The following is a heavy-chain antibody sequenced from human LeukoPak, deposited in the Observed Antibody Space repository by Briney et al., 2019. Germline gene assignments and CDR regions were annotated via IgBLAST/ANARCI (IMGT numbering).Heavy chain of an antibody. D-gene: IGHD2-2*01. CDR3: ARALAYCSSTSCQHVAFDY. CDR1: GFTFSSYS. J-gene: IGHJ4*02. CDR2: ISSSSSYI. Sequence: GGSLRLSCPASGFTFSSYSMNWVRQAPGKGLEWVSSISSSSSYIYYADSVKGRFTISRDNAKNSLYLQMNSLRAEDTAVYYCARALAYCSSTSCQHVAFDYWDQGTLVTVSS. V-gene: IGHV3-21*01.